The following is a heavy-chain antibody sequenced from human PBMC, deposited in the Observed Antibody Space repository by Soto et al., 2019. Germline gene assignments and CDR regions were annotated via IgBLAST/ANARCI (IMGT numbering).Heavy chain of an antibody. D-gene: IGHD3-22*01. CDR1: GYTFTSYG. J-gene: IGHJ5*02. CDR3: SRDFNYNDSSGYYYHWFDP. CDR2: ISAYNVNT. Sequence: ASVKVSCKASGYTFTSYGISWVRQAPGQGLEWMGWISAYNVNTNYAQKLQGRVTRNTDTSTSTAYMELRSLRSDDTAVYYWSRDFNYNDSSGYYYHWFDPGGQGTRVTVSS. V-gene: IGHV1-18*01.